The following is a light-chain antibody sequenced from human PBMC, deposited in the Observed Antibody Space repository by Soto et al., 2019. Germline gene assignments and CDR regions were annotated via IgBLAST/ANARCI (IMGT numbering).Light chain of an antibody. CDR1: SSDIGAYIY. V-gene: IGLV2-8*01. Sequence: QSVLTQPPSASGSPGQSVTISCTGTSSDIGAYIYVSWYQQHPGKAPKLMISEVSRRPSGVPERFSGSKSGNTASLTVSGLQAEDEADYYCCSYAGSSTYVFGTGTKVTVL. CDR2: EVS. J-gene: IGLJ1*01. CDR3: CSYAGSSTYV.